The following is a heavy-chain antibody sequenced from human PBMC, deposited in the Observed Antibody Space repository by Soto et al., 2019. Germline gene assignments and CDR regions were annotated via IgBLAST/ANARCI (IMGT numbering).Heavy chain of an antibody. V-gene: IGHV4-30-4*01. CDR3: VREDDGGDRDYYGLDV. Sequence: QVQLQESGPGLVRPSQTLSLTCAVSGGSISSDNYHWSWLRQTPRKGLEWVGCIHCRGSDYYNPTLQSRVTMSVDTSKNLFSLKLSAVTAADTAVYFCVREDDGGDRDYYGLDVWGQGTTVTVSS. D-gene: IGHD4-17*01. CDR2: IHCRGSD. CDR1: GGSISSDNYH. J-gene: IGHJ6*02.